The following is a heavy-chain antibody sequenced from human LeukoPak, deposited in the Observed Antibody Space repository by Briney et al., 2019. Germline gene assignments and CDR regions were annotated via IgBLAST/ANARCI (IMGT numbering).Heavy chain of an antibody. CDR2: ISAHNGAT. D-gene: IGHD3-10*01. J-gene: IGHJ4*02. V-gene: IGHV1-18*01. CDR3: ARESSAGSYQNDY. Sequence: GASVKVSCKASGYSFTSYGISWVRQAPGQGLDWMGWISAHNGATNYAQKFQGRIIMTVDTSTNTAYMVVRSLRSDDTAVYYCARESSAGSYQNDYWGQGTLVTVSS. CDR1: GYSFTSYG.